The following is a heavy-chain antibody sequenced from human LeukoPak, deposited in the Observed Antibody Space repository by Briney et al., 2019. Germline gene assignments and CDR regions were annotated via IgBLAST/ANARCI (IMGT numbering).Heavy chain of an antibody. D-gene: IGHD6-19*01. Sequence: PGGSLRLSCAASGFTFSGYAMTWVRQTPGKGLEWVSSISSSSTYIYYGDSVKGRFTISRDNADNSLSLQMNSLRAEDTAVYYCARLVGGSGWYYFDYWGQGTLVTVSS. J-gene: IGHJ4*02. CDR2: ISSSSTYI. CDR3: ARLVGGSGWYYFDY. CDR1: GFTFSGYA. V-gene: IGHV3-21*01.